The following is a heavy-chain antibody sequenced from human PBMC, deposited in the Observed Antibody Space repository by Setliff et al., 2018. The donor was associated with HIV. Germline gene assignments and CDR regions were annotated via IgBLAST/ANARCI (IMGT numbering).Heavy chain of an antibody. J-gene: IGHJ6*03. CDR2: ISAYNGKT. CDR3: AREGLWFGDRGYYMDV. V-gene: IGHV1-18*01. CDR1: GYTFTSYG. D-gene: IGHD3-10*01. Sequence: ASVKVSCKASGYTFTSYGISWVRQAPGQGLEWMGWISAYNGKTNDAQKLQGRVTMTTDTSTSTVYRELGSLISDDTAVYYCAREGLWFGDRGYYMDVWGTGTAVTVSS.